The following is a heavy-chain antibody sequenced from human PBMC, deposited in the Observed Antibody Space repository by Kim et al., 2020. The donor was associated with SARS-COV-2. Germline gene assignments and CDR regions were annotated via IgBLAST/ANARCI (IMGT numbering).Heavy chain of an antibody. CDR3: AREKDGAPTYYYGMDV. CDR2: INPSGGST. CDR1: GYTFTSYY. J-gene: IGHJ6*02. V-gene: IGHV1-46*01. D-gene: IGHD2-8*01. Sequence: ASVKVSCKASGYTFTSYYMHWVRQAPGQGLEWMGIINPSGGSTSYAQKFQGRVTMTRDTSTSTVYMELSSLRSEDTAVYYCAREKDGAPTYYYGMDVWGQGTTVTVSS.